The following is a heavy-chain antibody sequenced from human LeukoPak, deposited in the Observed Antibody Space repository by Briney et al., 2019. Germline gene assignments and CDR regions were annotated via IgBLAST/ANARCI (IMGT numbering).Heavy chain of an antibody. D-gene: IGHD1-14*01. J-gene: IGHJ2*01. CDR2: ISAGSGTV. CDR3: TKDLGLRRMI. Sequence: GGSLRLSCAASGLSLSSNNMHWVRQAPGGGLEWLSYISAGSGTVFSADTVKGRFSISRDNARESLFLQMNSLRVDDTAVYYCTKDLGLRRMIWGRGTLVIVSS. V-gene: IGHV3-48*04. CDR1: GLSLSSNN.